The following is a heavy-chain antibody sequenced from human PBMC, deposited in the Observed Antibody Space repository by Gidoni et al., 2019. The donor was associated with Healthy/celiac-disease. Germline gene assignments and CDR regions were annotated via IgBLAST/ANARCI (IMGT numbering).Heavy chain of an antibody. J-gene: IGHJ3*02. V-gene: IGHV3-33*01. Sequence: QVQLVESGGGVVQPGRSLRLSCAASGFTFSSYGMHWVRQAPGKGLEWVAVIWYDGSNKYYAASVKGRFTISRDNSKNTLYLQMNSLRAEDTAVYYCARGHLEETTYYDFWSGSLTDAFDIWGQGTMVTVSS. CDR1: GFTFSSYG. CDR3: ARGHLEETTYYDFWSGSLTDAFDI. D-gene: IGHD3-3*01. CDR2: IWYDGSNK.